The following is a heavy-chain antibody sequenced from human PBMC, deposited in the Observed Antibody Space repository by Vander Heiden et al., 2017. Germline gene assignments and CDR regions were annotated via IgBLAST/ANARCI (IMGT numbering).Heavy chain of an antibody. Sequence: QVQLQQWGAGLLKPSETLSLTCAVYGGSFNDYYWTWIRQPPGKGLEWIGEINQSGRTNYNPSLKSRVTISVDTSRSQFSLKLTSVTAADTAVYYCARRGAMLPLGYWGQGTLVTVSS. J-gene: IGHJ4*02. V-gene: IGHV4-34*01. D-gene: IGHD3-16*01. CDR1: GGSFNDYY. CDR2: INQSGRT. CDR3: ARRGAMLPLGY.